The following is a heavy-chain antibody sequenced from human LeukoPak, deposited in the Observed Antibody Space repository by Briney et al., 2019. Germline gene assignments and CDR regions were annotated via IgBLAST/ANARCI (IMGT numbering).Heavy chain of an antibody. V-gene: IGHV3-21*01. Sequence: GGSLRLSCAASGFTFSSYWMSWVRQAPGKGLEWLSAISARDGNTYYADSVKGRFTISRDNAKNSLYLQMNSLRAEDTAVYYCASQGSGGSQYWGQGTLVTVSS. CDR1: GFTFSSYW. J-gene: IGHJ4*02. CDR2: ISARDGNT. CDR3: ASQGSGGSQY. D-gene: IGHD2-15*01.